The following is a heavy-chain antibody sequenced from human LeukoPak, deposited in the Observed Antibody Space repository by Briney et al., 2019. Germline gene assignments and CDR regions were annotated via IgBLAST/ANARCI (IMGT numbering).Heavy chain of an antibody. V-gene: IGHV4-61*02. CDR2: IYTSGST. J-gene: IGHJ6*03. CDR1: GGSISSGSYY. CDR3: ARSPPYYYNYMDV. Sequence: SQTLSLTCTVSGGSISSGSYYWSWIRQPAGKGLEWFGRIYTSGSTNYSPSLNSRVTISVDTSKNQSSLKLSSVTAADTAVYYCARSPPYYYNYMDVWGKGTTVTVS.